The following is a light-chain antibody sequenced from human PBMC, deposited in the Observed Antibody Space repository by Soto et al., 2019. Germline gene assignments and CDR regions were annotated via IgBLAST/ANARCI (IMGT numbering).Light chain of an antibody. Sequence: QSVLTQPASASGYPGQSITISCTGISSDVGGYNYVSWYQQHPGKAPKLMIYDVINRPSGVSNRFSGSKSGNTASLTISGLQAEDEADYYCSSYTSSSTWVFGGGTKVTVL. CDR1: SSDVGGYNY. V-gene: IGLV2-14*01. CDR2: DVI. J-gene: IGLJ3*02. CDR3: SSYTSSSTWV.